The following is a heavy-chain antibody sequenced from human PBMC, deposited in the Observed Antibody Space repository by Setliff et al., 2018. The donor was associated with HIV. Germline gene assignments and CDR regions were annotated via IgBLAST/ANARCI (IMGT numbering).Heavy chain of an antibody. CDR2: IFHSGNT. D-gene: IGHD3-3*01. J-gene: IGHJ4*02. V-gene: IGHV4-38-2*02. Sequence: SETLSLTCNVSGYSISSGFYWGWIRQPPGKGLEWIGNIFHSGNTDQNPSLKSRVTMSVETSENQFSLRLNSVTSADTAVYYCVATTHNFWSAYTSWGQGTPVTVSS. CDR3: VATTHNFWSAYTS. CDR1: GYSISSGFY.